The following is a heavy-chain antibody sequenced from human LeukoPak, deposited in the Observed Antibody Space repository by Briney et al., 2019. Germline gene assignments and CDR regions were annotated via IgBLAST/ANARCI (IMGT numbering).Heavy chain of an antibody. CDR1: GYTLTELS. Sequence: GASVKVSCKVSGYTLTELSMHWVRQAPGKGLEWMGGFDPEDGETIYAQKFQGRVTMTEDTSTDTAYMELSSLRSEDTAVYYCAGQLWSGYYFVYWGQGTLVTVSS. CDR3: AGQLWSGYYFVY. D-gene: IGHD5-18*01. J-gene: IGHJ4*02. V-gene: IGHV1-24*01. CDR2: FDPEDGET.